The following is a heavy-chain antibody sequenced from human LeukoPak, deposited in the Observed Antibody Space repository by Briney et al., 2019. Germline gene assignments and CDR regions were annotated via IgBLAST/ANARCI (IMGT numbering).Heavy chain of an antibody. CDR1: GGSFSGYY. V-gene: IGHV4-34*01. CDR3: AREFGRVHFDY. CDR2: INHSGST. D-gene: IGHD3-10*01. J-gene: IGHJ4*02. Sequence: SETLSLTCAVYGGSFSGYYWSWIRHPPGKGLEWIGEINHSGSTNYNPSLKSQVTISVDTYKYQFSLTLTSVSAAEPAVYYFAREFGRVHFDYWGQGTLATVSS.